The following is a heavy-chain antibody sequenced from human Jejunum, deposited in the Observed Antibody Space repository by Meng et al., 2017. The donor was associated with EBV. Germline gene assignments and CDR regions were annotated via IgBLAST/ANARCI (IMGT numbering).Heavy chain of an antibody. CDR2: IHHSGTT. J-gene: IGHJ4*02. CDR3: VRDRGFATVDY. CDR1: GDATSTSTYY. Sequence: QPQVQGSGPGLVKPSETLSLTCTVSGDATSTSTYYCDWIRQPPGMGLEWIGSIHHSGTTYYNPSLKSRVTMSEDTSRNQFSLKLSSVTDADTAVYYCVRDRGFATVDYWGQGTLITVSS. V-gene: IGHV4-39*07. D-gene: IGHD3-10*01.